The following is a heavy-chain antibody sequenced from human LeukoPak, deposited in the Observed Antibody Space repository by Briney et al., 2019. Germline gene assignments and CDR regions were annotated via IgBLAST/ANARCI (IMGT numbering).Heavy chain of an antibody. J-gene: IGHJ3*02. V-gene: IGHV4-39*07. CDR3: ARVGSSSSFAFDI. CDR1: GGFISSSGDY. CDR2: IYHSGST. D-gene: IGHD6-6*01. Sequence: PSETLSLTCTVSGGFISSSGDYWGWIRQPPGKGLEWIGSIYHSGSTFYNPSLESRVTISVDTSKNQFSLKLSSVTAADTAVYYCARVGSSSSFAFDIWGQGTMVTVSS.